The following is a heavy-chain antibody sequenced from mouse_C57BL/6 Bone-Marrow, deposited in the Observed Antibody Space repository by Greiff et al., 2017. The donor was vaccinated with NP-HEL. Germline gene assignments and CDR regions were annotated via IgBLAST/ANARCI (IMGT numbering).Heavy chain of an antibody. Sequence: QVQLQQPGAELVKPGASVKLSCKASGYTFTSYWMHWVKQRPGQGLEWIGMIHPNSGSTNYNAKFKSKATLTVDKSSSTAYLQLSSLTSENSAVYYCARSEFFYYSNIDDGGQGTTRTASS. V-gene: IGHV1-64*01. D-gene: IGHD2-5*01. CDR3: ARSEFFYYSNIDD. J-gene: IGHJ2*01. CDR1: GYTFTSYW. CDR2: IHPNSGST.